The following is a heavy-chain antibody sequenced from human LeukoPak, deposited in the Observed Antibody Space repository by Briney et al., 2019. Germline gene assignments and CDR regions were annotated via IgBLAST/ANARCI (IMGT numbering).Heavy chain of an antibody. V-gene: IGHV3-33*06. Sequence: GGSLRLSCAASGFTFSSYGMYWVRQAPGKGLEWVAVIWYDGSNKYYADSVKGRFTISRDNSKNMLYLQMNSLRAEDTAVYYCAKVHYTFRVGATTYIDYWGQGTLVTVSS. J-gene: IGHJ4*02. D-gene: IGHD1-26*01. CDR3: AKVHYTFRVGATTYIDY. CDR2: IWYDGSNK. CDR1: GFTFSSYG.